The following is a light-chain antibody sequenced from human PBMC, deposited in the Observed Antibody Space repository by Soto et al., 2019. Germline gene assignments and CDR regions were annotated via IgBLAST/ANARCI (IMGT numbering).Light chain of an antibody. J-gene: IGLJ3*02. CDR2: NND. V-gene: IGLV1-47*02. CDR3: AAWDDSLSGRV. Sequence: QSVLTQPPSASGTPGQRVTMSCSGSGSNIGPNYVYWFQQFPGTVPKLLIYNNDQRPSGVPDRFSGSKSGTSASLDISGLRSEDEADYYCAAWDDSLSGRVFGGGTKLTVL. CDR1: GSNIGPNY.